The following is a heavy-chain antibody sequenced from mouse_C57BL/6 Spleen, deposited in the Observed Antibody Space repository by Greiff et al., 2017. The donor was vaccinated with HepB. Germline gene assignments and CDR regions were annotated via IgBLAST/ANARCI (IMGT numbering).Heavy chain of an antibody. CDR2: INPSSGYT. D-gene: IGHD3-2*02. J-gene: IGHJ2*01. CDR1: GYTFTSYW. CDR3: AREGTAQAEDY. V-gene: IGHV1-7*01. Sequence: VQLQQSGAELAKPGASVKLSCKASGYTFTSYWMHWVKQRPGQGLEWIGYINPSSGYTKYNQKFKDKATLTGDKSSSTAYMQLSSLTYEDSAVYYCAREGTAQAEDYWGQGTTLTVSS.